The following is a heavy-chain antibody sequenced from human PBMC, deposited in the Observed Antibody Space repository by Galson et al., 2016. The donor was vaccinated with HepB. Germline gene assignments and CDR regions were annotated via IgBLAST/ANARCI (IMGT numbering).Heavy chain of an antibody. Sequence: SLRLSCAASGLNFWTYWMTWVRQAPGKGPEWVAFISHDGRDQRYVDSVKGRFTISRDNARNSLYLQMNSLRVDDTAVYYCAQYGGLADSWGQGTLVTVSS. D-gene: IGHD3-16*01. CDR1: GLNFWTYW. V-gene: IGHV3-7*01. J-gene: IGHJ4*02. CDR2: ISHDGRDQ. CDR3: AQYGGLADS.